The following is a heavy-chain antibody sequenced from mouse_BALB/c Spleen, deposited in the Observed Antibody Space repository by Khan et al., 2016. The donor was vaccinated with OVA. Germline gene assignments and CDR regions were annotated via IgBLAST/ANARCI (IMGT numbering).Heavy chain of an antibody. D-gene: IGHD2-1*01. V-gene: IGHV9-3-1*01. J-gene: IGHJ3*01. Sequence: QIQLVQSGPDLKKPGETVKISCKASGYTLRDYGMNWVKQAPGKGLKWMGWINTYTGEPTYADDFKGRFAFSLETSASTAYLQIINLKNEDTATXFFTRSPGNYLFAYWGQGTLVTVS. CDR2: INTYTGEP. CDR3: TRSPGNYLFAY. CDR1: GYTLRDYG.